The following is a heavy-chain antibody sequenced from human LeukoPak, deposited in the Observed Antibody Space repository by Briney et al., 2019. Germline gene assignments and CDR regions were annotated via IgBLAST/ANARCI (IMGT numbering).Heavy chain of an antibody. D-gene: IGHD3-10*01. CDR2: IIPIFGTA. V-gene: IGHV1-69*05. CDR1: GGTFSSYA. CDR3: ARTLWFGEKGYFDY. Sequence: GASVKVSCKASGGTFSSYAISWVRQAPGQGLEWMGRIIPIFGTANYAQRFQGRVTITTDESTSTAYMELSSLRSEDTAVYYCARTLWFGEKGYFDYWGQGTLVTVSS. J-gene: IGHJ4*02.